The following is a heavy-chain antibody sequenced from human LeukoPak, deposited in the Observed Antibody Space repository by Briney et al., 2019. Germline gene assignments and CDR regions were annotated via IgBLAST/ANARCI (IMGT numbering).Heavy chain of an antibody. CDR2: MNPNSGNT. J-gene: IGHJ6*02. V-gene: IGHV1-8*01. CDR1: GYTFTSYD. Sequence: ASVKVSCKASGYTFTSYDINWVRQATGQGLEWMGWMNPNSGNTGYAQKFQGRVTMTRDTSISTAYMELSSLRSEDTAVYYCARSGDIVVVPAARNYYYYGMDVWGQGTTVTVS. D-gene: IGHD2-2*01. CDR3: ARSGDIVVVPAARNYYYYGMDV.